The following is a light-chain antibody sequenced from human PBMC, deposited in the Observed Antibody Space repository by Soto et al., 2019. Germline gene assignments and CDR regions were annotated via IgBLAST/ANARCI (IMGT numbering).Light chain of an antibody. Sequence: QSALTQPASVSGSPGQSITISCTGTSSDVGGYNYVSWYQQHPGKAPKLMIYDASTRPSGVSNRFSGSKSGNTASLTISGLQAEDEADYYCSSYTSSSTRVFGGGTKLT. CDR1: SSDVGGYNY. CDR3: SSYTSSSTRV. CDR2: DAS. V-gene: IGLV2-14*01. J-gene: IGLJ2*01.